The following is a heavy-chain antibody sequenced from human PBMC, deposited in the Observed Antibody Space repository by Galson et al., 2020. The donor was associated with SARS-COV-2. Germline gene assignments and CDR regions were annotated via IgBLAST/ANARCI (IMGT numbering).Heavy chain of an antibody. CDR2: ISGSSDTT. Sequence: GGSLRLSCAASGFTYTTYAMSWVRQVPGKGLEWVSAISGSSDTTNYADSVKGRFTISRDNSKNTLYLQMDSLRAEDTAVYYCAKDRAPSRYSGLDVWGQGTTVIVSS. CDR3: AKDRAPSRYSGLDV. J-gene: IGHJ6*02. D-gene: IGHD2-2*01. CDR1: GFTYTTYA. V-gene: IGHV3-23*01.